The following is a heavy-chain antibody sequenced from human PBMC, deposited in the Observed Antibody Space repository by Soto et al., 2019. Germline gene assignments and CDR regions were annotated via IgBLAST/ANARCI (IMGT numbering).Heavy chain of an antibody. J-gene: IGHJ4*02. V-gene: IGHV3-23*01. CDR3: AKDLGSSPPGDF. Sequence: VQVLESGGGLVRPGGSLRLSCAASGFTFTSYAMGWVRQAPGKGLEWVASISLSGTNTYYPDSVRGRFTISRDISKNTLYLQMNSLRDEDTALYYCAKDLGSSPPGDFWGQGTLVTVSS. CDR2: ISLSGTNT. D-gene: IGHD6-6*01. CDR1: GFTFTSYA.